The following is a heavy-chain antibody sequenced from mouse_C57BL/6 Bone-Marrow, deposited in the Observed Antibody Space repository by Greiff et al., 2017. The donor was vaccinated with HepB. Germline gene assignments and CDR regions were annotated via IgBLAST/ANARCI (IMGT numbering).Heavy chain of an antibody. CDR2: IDPSDSYT. V-gene: IGHV1-69*01. Sequence: QVQLQQPGAELVMPGASVKLSCKASGYTFTSYWMHWVKQRPGQGLEWIGEIDPSDSYTNYNQKFKGKSTLTVDKSSSTAYMQLSSLTSEDSAVYYCAREGIGYYGSSLFAYWGQGTLVTVSA. CDR3: AREGIGYYGSSLFAY. CDR1: GYTFTSYW. D-gene: IGHD1-1*01. J-gene: IGHJ3*01.